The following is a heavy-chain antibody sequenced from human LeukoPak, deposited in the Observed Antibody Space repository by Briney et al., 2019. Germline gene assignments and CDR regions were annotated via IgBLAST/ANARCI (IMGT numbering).Heavy chain of an antibody. CDR2: IYSGGST. CDR1: GFTVSNNY. Sequence: GGSLRLSCAASGFTVSNNYMSWVRQAPGKGLEWVSVIYSGGSTYYADSVKGRFTISRDNSKNTLHLQMNSLRAEDTAVYYCARVDTAMVVPDWYFDLWGQGTTVTVSS. J-gene: IGHJ6*02. D-gene: IGHD5-18*01. CDR3: ARVDTAMVVPDWYFDL. V-gene: IGHV3-66*01.